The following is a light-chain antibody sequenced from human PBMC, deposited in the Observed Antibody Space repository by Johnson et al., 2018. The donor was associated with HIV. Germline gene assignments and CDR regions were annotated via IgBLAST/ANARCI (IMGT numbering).Light chain of an antibody. J-gene: IGLJ1*01. CDR3: ATWDTSLSTGGV. CDR2: DNN. CDR1: SSNIGNNY. Sequence: QSVLTQPPSVSVAPGQKVTISCSGSSSNIGNNYVSWYQQLPGTAPKLLIYDNNKRPSGISDRFSGSKSGTSATLDITGLQTGDEADYYCATWDTSLSTGGVFGTGTKVTVL. V-gene: IGLV1-51*01.